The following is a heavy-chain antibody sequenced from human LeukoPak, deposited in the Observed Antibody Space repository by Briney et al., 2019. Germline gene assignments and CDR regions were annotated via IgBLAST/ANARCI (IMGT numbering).Heavy chain of an antibody. V-gene: IGHV1-2*02. Sequence: ASVKVSCKASGYTFTGYYLHWVRQAPGQGLEWMGWINPNSGGTNYAQKFQGRVTMTRDTSISTAYMELSRLRSDDAALYYCASGARYCGGDSCYGPFGYWGQGTLVTVPS. CDR3: ASGARYCGGDSCYGPFGY. D-gene: IGHD2-15*01. CDR1: GYTFTGYY. J-gene: IGHJ4*02. CDR2: INPNSGGT.